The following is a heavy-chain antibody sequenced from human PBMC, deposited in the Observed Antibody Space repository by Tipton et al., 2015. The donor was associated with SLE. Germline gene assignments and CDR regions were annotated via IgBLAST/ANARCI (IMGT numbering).Heavy chain of an antibody. CDR3: AKDSAVTTPLYCYGMDV. Sequence: QLVQSGAEVKKPGASVKVSCKASGYAFTTYDISWVRQAPGQGLEWMGWISAYNGNTNYAQKLQGRVTMTTDTSTSTAYMELRSLKSDDTAVYYCAKDSAVTTPLYCYGMDVWGQGTTVTVSS. V-gene: IGHV1-18*01. CDR1: GYAFTTYD. CDR2: ISAYNGNT. J-gene: IGHJ6*02. D-gene: IGHD4-17*01.